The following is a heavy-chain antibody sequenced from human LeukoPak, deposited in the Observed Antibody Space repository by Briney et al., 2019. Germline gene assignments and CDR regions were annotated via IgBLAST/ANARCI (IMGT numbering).Heavy chain of an antibody. CDR3: ASGSRRWLAAFDY. CDR1: GYTFTSYD. Sequence: ASVKVSCKASGYTFTSYDINWVRQATGQGLEWMGWMNPNSGNTGYAQKFQGRVTMTRNTSIGTAYMELSSLRSEDTAVYYCASGSRRWLAAFDYWGQGTLVTVSS. CDR2: MNPNSGNT. J-gene: IGHJ4*02. V-gene: IGHV1-8*01. D-gene: IGHD6-19*01.